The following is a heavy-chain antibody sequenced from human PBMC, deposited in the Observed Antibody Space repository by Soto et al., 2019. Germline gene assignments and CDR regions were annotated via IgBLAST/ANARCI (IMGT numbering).Heavy chain of an antibody. CDR2: LSGTSIYT. D-gene: IGHD3-3*01. V-gene: IGHV3-23*01. CDR1: GFTFSRYA. J-gene: IGHJ3*02. CDR3: AKDNWSGRALVDAFDI. Sequence: GGSLRLSCAASGFTFSRYAMTWVRQAPGKGLEWVSTLSGTSIYTYYADSVKGRFTISRDNFKNTLYLQMNSLRVEDTAVYYCAKDNWSGRALVDAFDIWGQGTMVTVSS.